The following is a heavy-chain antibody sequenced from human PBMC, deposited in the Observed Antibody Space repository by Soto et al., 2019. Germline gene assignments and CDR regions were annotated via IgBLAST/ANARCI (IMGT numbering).Heavy chain of an antibody. V-gene: IGHV4-30-4*01. CDR3: ARAPYRGTNSRGTLDM. Sequence: QMQLQESGPGLVKPSQTLSLTCTVSGDPISSGDYYWSWIRQPPGKGLEWIGYIYYSGTTYYSPSLKSRVTMSVDTSKNLFSLKLSSVTAADTAVYYCARAPYRGTNSRGTLDMWGQGTMVTVSS. CDR1: GDPISSGDYY. J-gene: IGHJ3*02. D-gene: IGHD2-8*01. CDR2: IYYSGTT.